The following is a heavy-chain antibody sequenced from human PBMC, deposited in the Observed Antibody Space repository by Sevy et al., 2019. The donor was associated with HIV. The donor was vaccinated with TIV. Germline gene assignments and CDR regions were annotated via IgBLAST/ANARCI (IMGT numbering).Heavy chain of an antibody. J-gene: IGHJ4*02. CDR2: FDPDHGEP. Sequence: ASVKVSCKVSRDAIIDLFIHWLRQAPGKGLEWMGSFDPDHGEPNYAEDFQGRVTMTEDTSAKTAFMHLSNLRSGDTAVYYCARVSGDDYSRFNFWGQGTLVTVSS. CDR3: ARVSGDDYSRFNF. V-gene: IGHV1-24*01. D-gene: IGHD6-13*01. CDR1: RDAIIDLF.